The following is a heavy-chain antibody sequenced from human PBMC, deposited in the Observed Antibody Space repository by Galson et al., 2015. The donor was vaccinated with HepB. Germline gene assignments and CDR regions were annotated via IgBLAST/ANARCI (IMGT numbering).Heavy chain of an antibody. CDR3: ASGERGEGYSYGPVFDY. Sequence: SVKVSCKASGYTFTSYYMHWVRQAPGQGLEWMGIINPSGGSTSYAQKFQGRVTMTRDTSTSTVYMELSSLRSEDTAVYYCASGERGEGYSYGPVFDYWGQGTLVTVSS. J-gene: IGHJ4*02. V-gene: IGHV1-46*01. CDR2: INPSGGST. D-gene: IGHD5-18*01. CDR1: GYTFTSYY.